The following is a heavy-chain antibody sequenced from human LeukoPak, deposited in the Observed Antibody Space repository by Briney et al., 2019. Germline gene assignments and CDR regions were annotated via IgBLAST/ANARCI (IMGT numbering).Heavy chain of an antibody. V-gene: IGHV4-38-2*02. CDR1: GYSINSGYY. CDR2: IYHSGST. D-gene: IGHD2-15*01. Sequence: SETLSLTCTVSGYSINSGYYWGWIRQPPGKGLEWIGNIYHSGSTYYNPSLKSRVTISVDTSKNQFSLKLSSVTAADTAVYYCAQRRYCSGGSCYAGGLFDYWGQGTLVTVSS. J-gene: IGHJ4*02. CDR3: AQRRYCSGGSCYAGGLFDY.